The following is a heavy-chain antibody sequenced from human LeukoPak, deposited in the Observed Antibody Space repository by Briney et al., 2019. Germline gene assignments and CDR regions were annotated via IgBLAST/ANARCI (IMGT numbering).Heavy chain of an antibody. J-gene: IGHJ4*02. CDR2: INPSGGST. Sequence: ASVKVSCKASGYTFTIYYIHWVRQAPGQGLEWMGIINPSGGSTNYAQTFQGRVTMTRDTSTSTVYMELSSLRSEDTAVYYCARAVVRGARNDYWGQGTLVTVSS. D-gene: IGHD3-10*01. CDR3: ARAVVRGARNDY. CDR1: GYTFTIYY. V-gene: IGHV1-46*01.